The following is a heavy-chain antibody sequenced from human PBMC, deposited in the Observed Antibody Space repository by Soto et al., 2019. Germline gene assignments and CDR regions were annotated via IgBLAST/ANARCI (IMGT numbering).Heavy chain of an antibody. CDR2: IYYSGST. D-gene: IGHD4-17*01. Sequence: SETLSLTCTVSGGSISSYYWSWIRQPPGKGLEWIGYIYYSGSTNYNPSLKSRVTISVDTSKNQFSLKLSSVTAADTAVYYCARENYGGNSVISAFDIWGQGTMVTVSS. CDR1: GGSISSYY. V-gene: IGHV4-59*01. J-gene: IGHJ3*02. CDR3: ARENYGGNSVISAFDI.